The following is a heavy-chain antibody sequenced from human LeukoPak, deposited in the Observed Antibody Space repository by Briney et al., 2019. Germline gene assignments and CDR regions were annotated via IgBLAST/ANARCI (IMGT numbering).Heavy chain of an antibody. Sequence: SETLSPTCTVSGGSISSSSYYWGWIRQPPGKGLEWIGSIYYSGSTYYNPSLKSRVTISVDTSKNQFSLKLSSVTAADTAVYYCARRQWLDLFDYWGQGTMVTVSS. CDR2: IYYSGST. V-gene: IGHV4-39*07. CDR1: GGSISSSSYY. CDR3: ARRQWLDLFDY. J-gene: IGHJ4*02. D-gene: IGHD6-19*01.